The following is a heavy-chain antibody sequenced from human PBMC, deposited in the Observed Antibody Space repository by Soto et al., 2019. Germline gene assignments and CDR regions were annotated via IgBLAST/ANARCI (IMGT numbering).Heavy chain of an antibody. CDR1: GGSISSGDYY. D-gene: IGHD3-10*01. Sequence: SETLSLTCTVSGGSISSGDYYWSWIRQPPGKGLEWIGYIYYSGSTYYNPSLKSRVTISVDTSKNQFSLKLSSVTAADTAVYYCARGSYYYGSGSYYNDDYYYGMDVWGQGTTVTVSS. CDR3: ARGSYYYGSGSYYNDDYYYGMDV. J-gene: IGHJ6*02. CDR2: IYYSGST. V-gene: IGHV4-30-4*01.